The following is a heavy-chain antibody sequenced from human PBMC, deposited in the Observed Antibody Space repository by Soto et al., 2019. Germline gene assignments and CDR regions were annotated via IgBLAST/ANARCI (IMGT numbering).Heavy chain of an antibody. CDR1: GFTFSSYA. CDR2: ISGGGGSA. J-gene: IGHJ4*02. V-gene: IGHV3-23*01. Sequence: PGGSLRLSCVGSGFTFSSYAMSWVRQAPGKGLEWVSAISGGGGSAYHAESVKGRFTISRDNSKNTLYLQMNSLRVEDTAVYYCAKDPSRTTTNRNFDFWGQGTLVTVSS. CDR3: AKDPSRTTTNRNFDF. D-gene: IGHD1-26*01.